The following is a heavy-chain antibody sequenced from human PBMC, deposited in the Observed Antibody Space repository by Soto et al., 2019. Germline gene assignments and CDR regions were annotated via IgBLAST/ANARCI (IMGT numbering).Heavy chain of an antibody. Sequence: QVQLVQSGAEVKRHGSSLKLSCKASGGTFTYYGISWVRQAPGQGLEWMGGIIPIIGPATYSQKFQVRVTITADQSTSTAYMELSSLGSEDTALYYCAKDLGTTIAGPPRRETYGWLGPWGQGTLVTVSS. D-gene: IGHD3-22*01. V-gene: IGHV1-69*01. CDR2: IIPIIGPA. CDR1: GGTFTYYG. CDR3: AKDLGTTIAGPPRRETYGWLGP. J-gene: IGHJ5*02.